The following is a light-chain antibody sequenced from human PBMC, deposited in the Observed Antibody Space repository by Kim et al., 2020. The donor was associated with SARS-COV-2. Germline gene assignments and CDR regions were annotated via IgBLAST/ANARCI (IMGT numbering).Light chain of an antibody. Sequence: DIRMTQSPASQSASVGDRVTITCQASQGINIYLNWYQQKPGKPPRPLISDASSLEAGVPSRFSGSGSGTDSALTISSLQPEDIATYYCQQYADLPLTFGGGTKLEI. CDR3: QQYADLPLT. V-gene: IGKV1-33*01. J-gene: IGKJ4*01. CDR1: QGINIY. CDR2: DAS.